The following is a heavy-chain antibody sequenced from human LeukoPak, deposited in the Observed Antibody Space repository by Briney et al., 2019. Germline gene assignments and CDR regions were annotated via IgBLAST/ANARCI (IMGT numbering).Heavy chain of an antibody. V-gene: IGHV3-23*01. CDR3: AKAYGYSSGWYYFDY. Sequence: GGSLRLSCAASGFTMSNNAMSWVRQAPGKGLEWVSAINGGNSDTNYAESVKGRFTISRDNSRNTLYLQMNSLRAEDTAVYYCAKAYGYSSGWYYFDYWGQGTLVTVSS. D-gene: IGHD6-19*01. J-gene: IGHJ4*02. CDR2: INGGNSDT. CDR1: GFTMSNNA.